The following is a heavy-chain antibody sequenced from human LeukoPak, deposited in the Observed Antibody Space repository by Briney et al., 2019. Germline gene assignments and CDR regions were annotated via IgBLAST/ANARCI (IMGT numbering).Heavy chain of an antibody. J-gene: IGHJ4*02. CDR2: ISSDGRDK. V-gene: IGHV3-30*18. CDR1: GFTFSNYA. Sequence: PGGSLRLSCAASGFTFSNYAMHWVRQAAGKGLEWVAVISSDGRDKHCADSVKGRFTISRDNSKNTLYLQMNSLRPEDRAVYYCAKDTTRGAAAYYFDYWGQGTLLTVSS. D-gene: IGHD1-26*01. CDR3: AKDTTRGAAAYYFDY.